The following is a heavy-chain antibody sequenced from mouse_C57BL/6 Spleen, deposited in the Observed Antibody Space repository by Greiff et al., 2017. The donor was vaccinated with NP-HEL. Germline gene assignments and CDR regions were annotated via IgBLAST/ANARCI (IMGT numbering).Heavy chain of an antibody. V-gene: IGHV1-64*01. Sequence: VQLQQPGAELVKPGASVKLSCKASGYTFTSYWMHWVKQRPGQGLEWIGMIHPNSGSTNYNEKFKSKATLTVDKSSSTAYMQLSSLTSEDSAVYYCAKFYGSSRFAYWGQGTLVTVSA. CDR3: AKFYGSSRFAY. D-gene: IGHD1-1*01. CDR2: IHPNSGST. J-gene: IGHJ3*01. CDR1: GYTFTSYW.